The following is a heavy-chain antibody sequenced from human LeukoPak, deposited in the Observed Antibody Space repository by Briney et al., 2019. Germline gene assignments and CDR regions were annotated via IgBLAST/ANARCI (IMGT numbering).Heavy chain of an antibody. V-gene: IGHV4-39*01. CDR2: IYYSGNT. J-gene: IGHJ4*02. D-gene: IGHD6-13*01. CDR1: GGSIGTTSYY. CDR3: ASLRNPGYSSSWTPFDY. Sequence: SETLSLTCTVSGGSIGTTSYYWGWIRQPPGKGLEWIGNIYYSGNTYYNPSLKDRVTISVDTSNNQFSLRLSSVTAADTAVYYCASLRNPGYSSSWTPFDYWGQGTLVTITS.